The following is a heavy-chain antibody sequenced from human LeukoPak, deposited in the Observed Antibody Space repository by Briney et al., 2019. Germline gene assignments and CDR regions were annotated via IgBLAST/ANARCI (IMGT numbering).Heavy chain of an antibody. CDR3: ARRMVGATRSFDY. D-gene: IGHD1-26*01. CDR2: INDNGGST. Sequence: ETGGSLRLSCAASGFTFSSYVMSWVRQAPGKGLEWVSVINDNGGSTYYAESVKGRFTISRDNSKNTLYLQMNSLRAEDTAVYYCARRMVGATRSFDYWGQGTLVTVSS. J-gene: IGHJ4*02. CDR1: GFTFSSYV. V-gene: IGHV3-23*01.